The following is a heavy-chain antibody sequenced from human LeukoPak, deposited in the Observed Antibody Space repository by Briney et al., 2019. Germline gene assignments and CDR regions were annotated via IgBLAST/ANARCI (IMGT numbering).Heavy chain of an antibody. CDR2: IYYSGST. J-gene: IGHJ4*02. CDR1: GGSISSYY. V-gene: IGHV4-59*01. Sequence: PSETLSLTCTVSGGSISSYYRSWIRQPPGKGLEWIGYIYYSGSTNYNPSLKSRVAISVDTSKNQFCLKLSSVTAADTAVYYCARGGYYDSSGYYYVEGDYFDYWGQGTLVTVSS. CDR3: ARGGYYDSSGYYYVEGDYFDY. D-gene: IGHD3-22*01.